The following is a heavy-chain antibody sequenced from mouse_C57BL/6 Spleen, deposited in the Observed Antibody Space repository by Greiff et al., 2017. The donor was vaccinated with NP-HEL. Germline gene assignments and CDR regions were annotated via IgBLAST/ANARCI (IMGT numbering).Heavy chain of an antibody. Sequence: EVQLQQSGPELVKPGASVKISCKASGYTFTDYYMNWVKQSHGKSLEWIGDINPNNGGTSYNQKFKGKATLTVDKSSSTAYMELRSLTSEDSAVYYCARSGGYHYYAMDYWGQGTSVTVSS. CDR2: INPNNGGT. CDR1: GYTFTDYY. J-gene: IGHJ4*01. D-gene: IGHD2-2*01. CDR3: ARSGGYHYYAMDY. V-gene: IGHV1-26*01.